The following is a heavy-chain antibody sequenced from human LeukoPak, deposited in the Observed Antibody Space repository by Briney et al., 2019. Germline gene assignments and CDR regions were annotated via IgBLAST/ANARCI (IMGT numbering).Heavy chain of an antibody. Sequence: SETLSLTCTVSGGSISSYYWSWIRQPPGKGLEWIGEINHSGSTNYNPSHKSRVTISVDTSKNQFSLKLSSVTAADTAVYYCARGKNEDIVVVPAAICYFDYWGQGTLVTVSS. CDR2: INHSGST. V-gene: IGHV4-34*01. CDR1: GGSISSYY. D-gene: IGHD2-2*02. CDR3: ARGKNEDIVVVPAAICYFDY. J-gene: IGHJ4*02.